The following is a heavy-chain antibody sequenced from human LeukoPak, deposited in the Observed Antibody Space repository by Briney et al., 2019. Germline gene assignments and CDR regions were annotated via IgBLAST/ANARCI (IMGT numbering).Heavy chain of an antibody. V-gene: IGHV3-23*01. Sequence: GGSLRLSCAASGFTFSSYAMSWVRQAPGKGLEWVSAISGSGGSTYYADSVKGRFTISRDNSKNTLYLQMNSLRAEDTAVYYCASKGDSSGWYFDYWGQGTLVTVSS. CDR2: ISGSGGST. J-gene: IGHJ4*02. D-gene: IGHD6-19*01. CDR3: ASKGDSSGWYFDY. CDR1: GFTFSSYA.